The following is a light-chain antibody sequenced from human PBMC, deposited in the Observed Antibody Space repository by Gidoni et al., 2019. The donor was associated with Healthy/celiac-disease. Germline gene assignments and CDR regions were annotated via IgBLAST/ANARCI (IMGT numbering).Light chain of an antibody. V-gene: IGKV1-5*03. CDR1: QSISSW. J-gene: IGKJ2*01. Sequence: DIQMTQSPSTLSASVGDRVTITCRASQSISSWLAWYQQKPGKAPKLLIYKASSLESGCPSKFRGSGFGKKFTLTIGSLQPEDFASYNCKQYNSYSYTFGQGTKLEIK. CDR3: KQYNSYSYT. CDR2: KAS.